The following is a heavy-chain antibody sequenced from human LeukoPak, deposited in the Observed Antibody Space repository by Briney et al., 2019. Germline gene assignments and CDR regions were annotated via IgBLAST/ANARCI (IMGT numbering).Heavy chain of an antibody. CDR3: ARAAIAAAGTAWFDP. V-gene: IGHV3-7*01. J-gene: IGHJ5*02. CDR1: GFTFSSYW. CDR2: IKQDGSEK. Sequence: GGSLRLSCAASGFTFSSYWMSWVRQAPGKGLEWVANIKQDGSEKYYVDSVKGRFTISRDNAKNSLYLQINSLRAEDTAVYYCARAAIAAAGTAWFDPWGQGTLVTVSS. D-gene: IGHD6-13*01.